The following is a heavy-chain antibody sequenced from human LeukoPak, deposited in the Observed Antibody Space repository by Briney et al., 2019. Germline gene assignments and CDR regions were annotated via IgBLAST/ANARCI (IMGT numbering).Heavy chain of an antibody. Sequence: SVTVSFTASGGTFIIYAISWVRQAPGQGLEWMGGIIPIFGTANYAQKFQGRVTITTDESTGTAYMELSSLRSEDTAVYYCAKAYYDSSRYYPTPEYWGQGTLVTVSS. CDR2: IIPIFGTA. J-gene: IGHJ4*02. CDR3: AKAYYDSSRYYPTPEY. CDR1: GGTFIIYA. D-gene: IGHD3-22*01. V-gene: IGHV1-69*05.